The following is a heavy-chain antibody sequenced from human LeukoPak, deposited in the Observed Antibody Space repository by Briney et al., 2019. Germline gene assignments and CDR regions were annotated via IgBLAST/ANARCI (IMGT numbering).Heavy chain of an antibody. D-gene: IGHD3-22*01. J-gene: IGHJ4*02. V-gene: IGHV1-24*01. CDR3: ATDLVGSYDSSGYYYFDY. CDR2: FDPEDGET. Sequence: ASVKVSCKVSGYTLTELSMHWVRQAPGKGLEWMGGFDPEDGETIYAQKFQGRVTMTEDTSTDTAYMELSSLRSEDTAVYYCATDLVGSYDSSGYYYFDYWGQGTLVTVSS. CDR1: GYTLTELS.